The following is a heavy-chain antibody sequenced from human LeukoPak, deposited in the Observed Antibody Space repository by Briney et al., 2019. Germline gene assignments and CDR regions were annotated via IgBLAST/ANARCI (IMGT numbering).Heavy chain of an antibody. V-gene: IGHV4-34*01. CDR2: INHSGST. CDR1: SGSFSGYY. CDR3: ARAVPPSWIQLWFATNWFDP. D-gene: IGHD5-18*01. J-gene: IGHJ5*02. Sequence: TSSETLSLTCAVYSGSFSGYYWSWIRQPPGKGLEWIGEINHSGSTNYNPSLKSRVTISVDTSKNQFSLKLSSVTAADTAVYYCARAVPPSWIQLWFATNWFDPWGQGTLVTVSS.